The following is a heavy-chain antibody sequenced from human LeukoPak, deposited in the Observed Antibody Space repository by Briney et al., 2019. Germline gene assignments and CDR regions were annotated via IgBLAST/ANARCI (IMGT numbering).Heavy chain of an antibody. Sequence: GGSLRLSCVASGFTFSSYWMSWVRQAPGKGLEWVAKIKQDGSGEYYLDSVKGRFTISRDNSKNTLYLQMNSLRAEDTAVYYCAGYVWGTYRYTNYWGQGTLVTVSS. V-gene: IGHV3-7*03. CDR2: IKQDGSGE. CDR1: GFTFSSYW. J-gene: IGHJ4*02. D-gene: IGHD3-16*02. CDR3: AGYVWGTYRYTNY.